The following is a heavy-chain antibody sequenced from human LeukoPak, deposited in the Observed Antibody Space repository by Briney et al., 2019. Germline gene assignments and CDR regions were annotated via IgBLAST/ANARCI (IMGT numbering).Heavy chain of an antibody. V-gene: IGHV4-34*01. CDR1: GGSFSGHY. D-gene: IGHD1-26*01. Sequence: SETLSLTCAVYGGSFSGHYWSWMRQPPGKGLEWIGEINHSGSTNYNPSLESRVTISVDTSKNHFSLKLSSVTAADTAVYFCARSVSGSSLRLGLYWGQGALVTVSS. CDR3: ARSVSGSSLRLGLY. J-gene: IGHJ4*02. CDR2: INHSGST.